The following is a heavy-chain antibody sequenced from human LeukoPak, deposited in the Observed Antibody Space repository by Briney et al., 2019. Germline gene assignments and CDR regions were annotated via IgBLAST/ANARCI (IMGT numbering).Heavy chain of an antibody. V-gene: IGHV3-15*01. CDR3: TTPIQFHTAY. D-gene: IGHD5-18*01. J-gene: IGHJ4*02. CDR1: GFTFTNAW. Sequence: RSGGSLRLSCAASGFTFTNAWMSWVRQAPGKGLEWVGRIKSKTDGGTTDYAAPLKGRFTISRDDSKNTLFLQMNSLKTEDTAIYYCTTPIQFHTAYWGRGTLVTVSS. CDR2: IKSKTDGGTT.